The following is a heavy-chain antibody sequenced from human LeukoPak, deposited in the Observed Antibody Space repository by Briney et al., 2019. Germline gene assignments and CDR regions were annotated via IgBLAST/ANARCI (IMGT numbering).Heavy chain of an antibody. V-gene: IGHV3-7*03. CDR1: GFTFSSYA. J-gene: IGHJ4*02. Sequence: GGSLRLSCAASGFTFSSYAMSWIRQAPGKGLEWVANINQDGTDKYYVDSVKGRFTFSRDNAQNSLYLQMSSLRVEDTAVYYCVTYSTGLYKGLEFWGQGTQVTVSS. CDR2: INQDGTDK. D-gene: IGHD2-8*02. CDR3: VTYSTGLYKGLEF.